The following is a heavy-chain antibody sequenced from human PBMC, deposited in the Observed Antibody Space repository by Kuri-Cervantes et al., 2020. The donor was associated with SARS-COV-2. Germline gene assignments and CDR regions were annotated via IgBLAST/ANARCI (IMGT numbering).Heavy chain of an antibody. V-gene: IGHV3-11*01. Sequence: GESLKISCAASGFTFSDYYMSWIRQAPGKGLEWVSYISSSGSTTYYADSVKGRFTTSRDNAKNSLYLQMNSLRAEDTAVYYCARHMAGTFDYWGQGTLVTVSS. CDR2: ISSSGSTT. CDR1: GFTFSDYY. CDR3: ARHMAGTFDY. D-gene: IGHD2-21*01. J-gene: IGHJ4*02.